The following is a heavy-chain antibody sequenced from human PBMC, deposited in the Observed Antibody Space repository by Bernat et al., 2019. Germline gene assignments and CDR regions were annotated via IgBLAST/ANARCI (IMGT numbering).Heavy chain of an antibody. CDR1: GFTFSNAW. D-gene: IGHD4-17*01. CDR3: TTDLILSRGDYGFRDY. J-gene: IGHJ4*02. CDR2: MKSKTDGGTT. Sequence: EVQLVESGGGLVKPGGSLRLSCAASGFTFSNAWMNWVRQAPGKGLEWVGRMKSKTDGGTTDYAAPVKGRFTISRDDSKNTLYLQMNSLKTEDTAVYYCTTDLILSRGDYGFRDYWGQGTLVTVSS. V-gene: IGHV3-15*07.